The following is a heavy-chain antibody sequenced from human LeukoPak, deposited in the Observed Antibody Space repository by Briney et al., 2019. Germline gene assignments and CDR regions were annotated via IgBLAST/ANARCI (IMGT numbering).Heavy chain of an antibody. V-gene: IGHV3-21*01. CDR3: ARGSYGDLK. Sequence: GGSLGLSCAASEFTFSSYSMNWVRQAPGKGLEWVSSISSSSSYKYYADSVKGRFTISRDNAKNSLYLQMNSLRVEDTAMYYCARGSYGDLKWGQGTLVTVSS. J-gene: IGHJ4*02. CDR1: EFTFSSYS. CDR2: ISSSSSYK. D-gene: IGHD4-17*01.